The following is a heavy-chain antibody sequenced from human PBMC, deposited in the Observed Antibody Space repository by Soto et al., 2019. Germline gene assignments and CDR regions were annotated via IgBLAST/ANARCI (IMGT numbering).Heavy chain of an antibody. D-gene: IGHD2-2*01. CDR3: AKKGVGVRHRLCSSTSRYYIDY. CDR2: ISGSGGST. V-gene: IGHV3-23*01. J-gene: IGHJ4*02. Sequence: PGGSLRLACAASGFTFSSYAMSWVRQAPGKGLEWVSAISGSGGSTYYADSVKGRFTISRDNSKNTLYLQMNSLRAEDMAVYYCAKKGVGVRHRLCSSTSRYYIDYWGQGTLVTVSS. CDR1: GFTFSSYA.